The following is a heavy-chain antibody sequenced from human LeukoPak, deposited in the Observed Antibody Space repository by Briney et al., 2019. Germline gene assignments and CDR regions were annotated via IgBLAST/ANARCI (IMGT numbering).Heavy chain of an antibody. Sequence: GGSLRLSCAASGFTVSSNYMSWVRQAPGKGLEWVSVIYSGGSTYYADSVKGRFTISRDNSKNTLYLQMNSLRAEDTAVYYCARGDDFWSGYYTSFRYWGQGTLVTVSS. CDR3: ARGDDFWSGYYTSFRY. CDR1: GFTVSSNY. J-gene: IGHJ4*02. D-gene: IGHD3-3*01. V-gene: IGHV3-66*01. CDR2: IYSGGST.